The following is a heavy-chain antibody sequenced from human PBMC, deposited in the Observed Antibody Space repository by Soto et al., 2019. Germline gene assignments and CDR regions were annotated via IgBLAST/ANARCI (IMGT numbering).Heavy chain of an antibody. J-gene: IGHJ4*02. V-gene: IGHV3-7*01. CDR2: IKDDGSAK. D-gene: IGHD2-15*01. CDR3: ARDGYCSGGRCYRRNDY. CDR1: GFTFSGYW. Sequence: VQLVESGGGLVQPGGSLRLSCAASGFTFSGYWMTWARQAPRKGLEMVAQIKDDGSAKFYVESVKGRLTIFRDNADNLLYLQMNSLRAEDTAVYFCARDGYCSGGRCYRRNDYWGQGTLVIVSS.